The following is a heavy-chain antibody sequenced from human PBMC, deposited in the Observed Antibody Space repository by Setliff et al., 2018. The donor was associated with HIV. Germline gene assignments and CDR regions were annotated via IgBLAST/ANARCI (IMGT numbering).Heavy chain of an antibody. CDR1: GFSLTTSGVG. CDR2: IYWNDDK. CDR3: AHNRDHSTGPYFYDY. D-gene: IGHD6-19*01. J-gene: IGHJ4*02. Sequence: ESGPTLVNPTQTLTLTCTFSGFSLTTSGVGVGWIRQPPGEALEWLALIYWNDDKRYNLSLKSRLTVTKDTSKKEVVVTMTNMDPVDTATYYCAHNRDHSTGPYFYDYWGQGTRVTSPQ. V-gene: IGHV2-5*01.